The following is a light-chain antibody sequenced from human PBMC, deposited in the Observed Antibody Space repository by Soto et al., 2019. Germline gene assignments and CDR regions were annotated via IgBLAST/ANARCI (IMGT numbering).Light chain of an antibody. CDR3: MQGTHGPYT. CDR1: QSLIYSNGGTY. CDR2: KVS. V-gene: IGKV2-30*01. Sequence: DVVMTQSPLSLPVTLGQPASISCRSSQSLIYSNGGTYLNWFHQRPGQSPRRLIYKVSNRDFGVPDRFSGSGSGTDCTLKISRVEAEDVGTYYCMQGTHGPYTFGQGTTLEI. J-gene: IGKJ2*01.